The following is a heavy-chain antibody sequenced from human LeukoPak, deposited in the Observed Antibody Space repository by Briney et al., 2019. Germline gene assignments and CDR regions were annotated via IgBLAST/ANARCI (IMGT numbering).Heavy chain of an antibody. CDR3: VRESRGLGSYGKPSIDY. CDR2: IYHSGST. Sequence: SETLSLTCTVSGGSISSGGYYWSWIRQPPGKGLEWIGYIYHSGSTYYNPSLKSRVTISVDRSKNQFSLKLSSVTAADTAVYYCVRESRGLGSYGKPSIDYWGQGTLVTVSS. CDR1: GGSISSGGYY. V-gene: IGHV4-30-2*01. D-gene: IGHD1-26*01. J-gene: IGHJ4*02.